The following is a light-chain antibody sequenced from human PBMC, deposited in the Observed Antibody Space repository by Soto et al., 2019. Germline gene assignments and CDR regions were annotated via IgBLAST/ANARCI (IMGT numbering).Light chain of an antibody. CDR2: GAS. CDR3: QQYNDWPYT. Sequence: EIVMTQSPATLSLSPGERATLSCRAAQSVGSNLAWYQQKPGQAPRLLIYGASTRATGIPVRFSGSGSGTEFTLTISSLQSEDFVVYYCQQYNDWPYTFGQGTKLEIK. V-gene: IGKV3-15*01. J-gene: IGKJ2*01. CDR1: QSVGSN.